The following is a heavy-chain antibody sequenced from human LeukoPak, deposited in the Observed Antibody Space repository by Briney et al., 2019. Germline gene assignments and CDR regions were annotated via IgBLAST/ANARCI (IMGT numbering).Heavy chain of an antibody. CDR2: ISAYNGNT. CDR3: ARDLQVLRFLEWSQPFDY. J-gene: IGHJ4*02. D-gene: IGHD3-3*01. V-gene: IGHV1-18*01. Sequence: AASVKVSCKASGYTFTSYGISWVRQAPGQGLEWMGWISAYNGNTNYAQKLQGRVTMTTDTSTSTAYMELRSLGSDDTAVYYCARDLQVLRFLEWSQPFDYWGQGTLVTVSS. CDR1: GYTFTSYG.